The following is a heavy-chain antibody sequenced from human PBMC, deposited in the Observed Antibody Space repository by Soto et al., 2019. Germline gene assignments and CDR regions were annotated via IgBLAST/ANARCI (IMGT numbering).Heavy chain of an antibody. CDR1: GYTFTGYY. Sequence: ASVKVSCKASGYTFTGYYMHWVRQAPGQGLEWMGWINPNSGGTNYAQKFQGRVTMTRDTSISAAYMELSRLRSDDTAVYYCARDRDLERCRMDVWGQGTTVTVSS. V-gene: IGHV1-2*02. J-gene: IGHJ6*02. CDR2: INPNSGGT. CDR3: ARDRDLERCRMDV. D-gene: IGHD1-1*01.